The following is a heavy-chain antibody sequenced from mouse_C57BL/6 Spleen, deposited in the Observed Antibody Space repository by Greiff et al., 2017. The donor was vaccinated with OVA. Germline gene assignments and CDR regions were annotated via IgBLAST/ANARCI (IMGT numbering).Heavy chain of an antibody. V-gene: IGHV1-80*01. CDR1: GYAFSSYW. Sequence: VQLQQSGAELVKPGASVKISCKASGYAFSSYWMNWVKQRPGKGLEWIGQIYPGDGDTNYNGKFKGKATLTADKSSSTAYMQLSSLTSEDSAVYFCARRMVTTGYAMDYWGQGTSVTSPQ. J-gene: IGHJ4*01. CDR3: ARRMVTTGYAMDY. CDR2: IYPGDGDT. D-gene: IGHD2-2*01.